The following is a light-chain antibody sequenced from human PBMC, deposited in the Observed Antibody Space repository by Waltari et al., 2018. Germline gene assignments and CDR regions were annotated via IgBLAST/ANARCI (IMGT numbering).Light chain of an antibody. J-gene: IGLJ3*02. CDR2: EVT. CDR3: SSYADSSTFWM. CDR1: SSDVGASTL. V-gene: IGLV2-23*02. Sequence: QSALTQPASVSGSPGQSITISCTGTSSDVGASTLVSWYQQPQGEAPKLMIYEVTNPPSGVSTRFSASKSANTASLTISGLQAEYEADYYCSSYADSSTFWMFGGGTKVTVL.